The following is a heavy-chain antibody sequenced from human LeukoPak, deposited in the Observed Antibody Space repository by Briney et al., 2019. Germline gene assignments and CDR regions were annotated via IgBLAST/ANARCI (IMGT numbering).Heavy chain of an antibody. CDR2: ISSSSSTI. CDR3: ATDGGTNYDFWSDSKVNWFDP. D-gene: IGHD3-3*01. Sequence: GGSLRLSCAASGFTFSSYSMNWVRQAPGKGLEWVSYISSSSSTIYYADSVKGRFTISRDNAKNSLYLQMNSLRDEDTAVYYCATDGGTNYDFWSDSKVNWFDPWGQGTLVTVSS. V-gene: IGHV3-48*02. CDR1: GFTFSSYS. J-gene: IGHJ5*02.